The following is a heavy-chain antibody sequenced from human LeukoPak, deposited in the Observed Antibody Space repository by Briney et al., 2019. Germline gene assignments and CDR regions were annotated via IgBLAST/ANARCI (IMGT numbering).Heavy chain of an antibody. D-gene: IGHD2-21*02. J-gene: IGHJ3*01. CDR3: AIEGGGGDRNVLDGFDF. V-gene: IGHV3-23*01. CDR1: GVTFSSYN. Sequence: GGTLRLSCAASGVTFSSYNVSWVRQPPGKGLEWVSAIYASGNTYYTASVKGRVTISIDNSKNKLSLNLSTLTAEDTAIYYCAIEGGGGDRNVLDGFDFWGRGTMVTVSS. CDR2: IYASGNT.